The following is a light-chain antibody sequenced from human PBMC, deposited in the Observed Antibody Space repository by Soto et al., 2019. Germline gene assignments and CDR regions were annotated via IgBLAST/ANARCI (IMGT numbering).Light chain of an antibody. CDR1: SGHSSYA. CDR3: QTWGTGIVV. V-gene: IGLV4-69*01. Sequence: QLVLTQPPSASASLGASVKLTCTLSSGHSSYAIAWHQQQPEKAPRYLMKLHSDGSHSKGDGIPGRFSGSSSGAERYLTISSLQSEDEAEYYCQTWGTGIVVFGGGTKLTVL. J-gene: IGLJ2*01. CDR2: LHSDGSH.